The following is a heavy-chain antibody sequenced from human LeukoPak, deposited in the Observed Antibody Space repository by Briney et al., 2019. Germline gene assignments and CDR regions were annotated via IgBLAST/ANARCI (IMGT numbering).Heavy chain of an antibody. CDR3: ARGSGYDYLAFYYMDV. D-gene: IGHD5-12*01. V-gene: IGHV1-18*01. CDR2: TSAYNGNT. CDR1: GYTFTSYG. Sequence: ASVKVSCKASGYTFTSYGISWVRQAPGHGLEWMGWTSAYNGNTNYAQKLQGRVTMTTDTSTSTAYMELRSLRSDDTAVYYCARGSGYDYLAFYYMDVWGKGTTVTVSS. J-gene: IGHJ6*03.